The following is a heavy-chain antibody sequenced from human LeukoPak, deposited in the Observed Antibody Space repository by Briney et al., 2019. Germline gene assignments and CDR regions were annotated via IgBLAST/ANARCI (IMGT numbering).Heavy chain of an antibody. Sequence: GGSVRLSCAASGFTFSSYAMSWVRQAPGKGLEWVSAITCSGGSTYYADSVKGRFTISRDNSKNTLYLQMNSLRAKDTAVYYCARDGGTYGSGSYYKGPYGMDVWGQGTTVTVSS. J-gene: IGHJ6*02. CDR1: GFTFSSYA. CDR3: ARDGGTYGSGSYYKGPYGMDV. CDR2: ITCSGGST. V-gene: IGHV3-23*01. D-gene: IGHD3-10*01.